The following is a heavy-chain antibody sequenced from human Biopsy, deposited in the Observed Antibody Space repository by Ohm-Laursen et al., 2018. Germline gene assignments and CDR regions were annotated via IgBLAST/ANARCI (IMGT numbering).Heavy chain of an antibody. CDR3: AMSFVVVINFEHILFDP. CDR1: GATLSKYA. V-gene: IGHV1-69*06. Sequence: AAVKVSCKASGATLSKYAINRLRQAPGKGLEWMGGINPMFGPEKYAKRFQGRVTITADKSTGTADMELSSLRSDDTAVYYCAMSFVVVINFEHILFDPWGQGTLFTVSS. J-gene: IGHJ5*02. D-gene: IGHD3/OR15-3a*01. CDR2: INPMFGPE.